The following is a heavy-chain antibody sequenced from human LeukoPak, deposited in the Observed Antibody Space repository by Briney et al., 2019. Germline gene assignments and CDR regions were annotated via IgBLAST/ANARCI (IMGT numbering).Heavy chain of an antibody. CDR3: AEGSPFIAATYHFDY. D-gene: IGHD6-6*01. CDR1: GFTFSNYA. CDR2: IGGNVGST. V-gene: IGHV3-23*01. Sequence: GGSLRLSCAASGFTFSNYAMSWVRQAPGKGLEWVSGIGGNVGSTYYADSVKGRFTISRDNSKNTLYLQMNSLRDEDTAVYYCAEGSPFIAATYHFDYWGQGTLVTVSS. J-gene: IGHJ4*02.